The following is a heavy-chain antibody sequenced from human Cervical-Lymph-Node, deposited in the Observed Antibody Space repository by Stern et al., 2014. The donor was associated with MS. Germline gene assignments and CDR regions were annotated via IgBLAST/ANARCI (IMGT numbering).Heavy chain of an antibody. V-gene: IGHV3-21*01. Sequence: EVQLVESGGGLVKPGGSLRLSCAASGFTFSSYTLTWVRQAPGKGLEWVSSISSSSTSIDYADSVKGRFTISRDNANNSLYLQMSRLRAEDTAVYYCARRHGSAYDSWGREPWSPSPQ. CDR2: ISSSSTSI. D-gene: IGHD3-10*01. J-gene: IGHJ5*01. CDR3: ARRHGSAYDS. CDR1: GFTFSSYT.